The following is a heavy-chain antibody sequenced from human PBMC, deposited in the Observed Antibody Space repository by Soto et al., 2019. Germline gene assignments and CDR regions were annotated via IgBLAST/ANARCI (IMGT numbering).Heavy chain of an antibody. J-gene: IGHJ5*02. CDR3: ARHPGLDSYGDYSWWFDP. CDR1: GGSISSYY. Sequence: PSETLSLTCTVSGGSISSYYWSWIRQPPGKGLEWIGYIYYSGSTNYNPSLKSRVTISLDTSKNQFSLKLRSVTAADTAVYYCARHPGLDSYGDYSWWFDPWGQGTLVTVSS. CDR2: IYYSGST. V-gene: IGHV4-59*08. D-gene: IGHD4-17*01.